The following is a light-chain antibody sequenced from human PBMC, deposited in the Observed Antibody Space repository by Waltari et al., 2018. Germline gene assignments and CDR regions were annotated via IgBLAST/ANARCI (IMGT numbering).Light chain of an antibody. CDR1: SPNIANNF. CDR2: DKD. CDR3: GTWDNSLSARV. Sequence: QSVLTQPPSVSAAPRQKVTISCSGSSPNIANNFVSWYQQLPGTAPKLLIYDKDKRPAGIPDRFSGSKSGTSATLGITGLQSGDEADYYCGTWDNSLSARVFGGGTKVTVL. V-gene: IGLV1-51*01. J-gene: IGLJ3*02.